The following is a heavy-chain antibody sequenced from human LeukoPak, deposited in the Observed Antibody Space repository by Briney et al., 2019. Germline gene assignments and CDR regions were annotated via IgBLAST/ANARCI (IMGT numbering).Heavy chain of an antibody. Sequence: PSETLSLTCTVSGGSVTTYYWSWIRQFPGKRLEWIGHVHYRGSPDYNPSLTSRVTISVDTSKNQFSLKLSSVTAADTAVYYCARVIVVVPAAIRRGYWFDPWGQGTLVTVSS. D-gene: IGHD2-2*01. CDR2: VHYRGSP. CDR3: ARVIVVVPAAIRRGYWFDP. CDR1: GGSVTTYY. J-gene: IGHJ5*02. V-gene: IGHV4-59*08.